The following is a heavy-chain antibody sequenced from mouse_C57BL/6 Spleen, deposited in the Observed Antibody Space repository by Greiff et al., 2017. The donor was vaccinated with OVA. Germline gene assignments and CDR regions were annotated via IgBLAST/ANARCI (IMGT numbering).Heavy chain of an antibody. V-gene: IGHV1-59*01. J-gene: IGHJ2*01. Sequence: QVQPQQPGAELVRPGTSVKLSCKASGYTFTSYWMHWVKQRPGQGLEWIGVIDPSDSYTNYNQKFKGKATLTVDTSSSTAYMQLSSLTSEDSAVYYCALITTVVERDYFDYWGQGTTLTVSS. CDR2: IDPSDSYT. D-gene: IGHD1-1*01. CDR3: ALITTVVERDYFDY. CDR1: GYTFTSYW.